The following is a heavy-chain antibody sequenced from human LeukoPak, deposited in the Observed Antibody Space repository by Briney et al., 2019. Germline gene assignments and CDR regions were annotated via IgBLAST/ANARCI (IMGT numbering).Heavy chain of an antibody. V-gene: IGHV4-59*01. J-gene: IGHJ4*02. CDR2: IYYSGST. CDR1: GGSISSYY. D-gene: IGHD6-19*01. Sequence: SETLSLTCTVSGGSISSYYWSWIRQPPGKGLEWIGYIYYSGSTNYNPSLKSRVTISVDTYKNQFSLKLSSVTAADTAVYYCARDRSSGWYTHFNYWGQGTLVTVSS. CDR3: ARDRSSGWYTHFNY.